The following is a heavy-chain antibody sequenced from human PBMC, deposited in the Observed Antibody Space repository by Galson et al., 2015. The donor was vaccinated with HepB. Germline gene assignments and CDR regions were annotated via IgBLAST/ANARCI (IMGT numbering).Heavy chain of an antibody. Sequence: SVKVSCKASGYTFSTYSITWVRQAPGQGLEWMGWISPYNGDTDYARKFQGRVTMTTDTFTSTVYMEVRSLRSDDTAVFYCARGALVAVVRGTLNNWFAPWGQGTLVTVSS. V-gene: IGHV1-18*01. J-gene: IGHJ5*02. CDR1: GYTFSTYS. CDR3: ARGALVAVVRGTLNNWFAP. D-gene: IGHD2-15*01. CDR2: ISPYNGDT.